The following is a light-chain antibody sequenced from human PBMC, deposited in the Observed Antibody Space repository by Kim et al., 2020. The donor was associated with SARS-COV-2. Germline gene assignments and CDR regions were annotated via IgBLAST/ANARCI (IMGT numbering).Light chain of an antibody. V-gene: IGLV1-44*01. Sequence: GERENITWSGSSSKIGNNEVNWYQQITGTAQKLINYRKQQRPSGVPERFSGSKAGTSACLASSGLQSEDEADYYCAGWDDRLNGRVFGGGTKVTVL. J-gene: IGLJ3*02. CDR2: RKQ. CDR1: SSKIGNNE. CDR3: AGWDDRLNGRV.